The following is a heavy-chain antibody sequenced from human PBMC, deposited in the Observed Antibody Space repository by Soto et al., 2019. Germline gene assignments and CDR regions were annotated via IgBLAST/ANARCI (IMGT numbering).Heavy chain of an antibody. Sequence: ASVKVSCKASGYTFTSYGISWVRQAPGQGLEWMGWISAYNGNTNYAQKLQGRVTMTTDTSTSTAYMELRSLRSDDTAVYYCARVLVIYAVGATGYYYGMDVWGQGTTVTVSS. J-gene: IGHJ6*02. CDR3: ARVLVIYAVGATGYYYGMDV. V-gene: IGHV1-18*01. CDR1: GYTFTSYG. D-gene: IGHD1-26*01. CDR2: ISAYNGNT.